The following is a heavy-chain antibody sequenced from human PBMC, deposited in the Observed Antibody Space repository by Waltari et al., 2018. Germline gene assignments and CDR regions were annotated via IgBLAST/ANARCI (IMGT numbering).Heavy chain of an antibody. CDR1: GLTFHDFG. V-gene: IGHV3-20*04. D-gene: IGHD6-19*01. Sequence: EVQLVESGGGMLRPGGSLRLSCAASGLTFHDFGLRWVRQVPGKGLEWVSGSNWSGARTSYADSVMGRFTVSRDNAMNSLYLEMSSLRAEDTALYYCVREVFGSGWRESYFFDYWGQGTVVTVSS. J-gene: IGHJ4*02. CDR3: VREVFGSGWRESYFFDY. CDR2: SNWSGART.